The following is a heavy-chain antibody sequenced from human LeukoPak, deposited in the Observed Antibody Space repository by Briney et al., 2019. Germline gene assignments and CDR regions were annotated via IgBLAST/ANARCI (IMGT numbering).Heavy chain of an antibody. CDR1: GFTFSSYG. V-gene: IGHV3-33*01. J-gene: IGHJ4*02. CDR3: ARKGRNSSGWCFDY. CDR2: IWYDGSNK. D-gene: IGHD6-19*01. Sequence: GGSLRLSCAASGFTFSSYGMHWVRQAPGKGLEGVAVIWYDGSNKYYADSVKGRFTISRDNSTNTLYLHMNSLRAEDTAVYYCARKGRNSSGWCFDYWGQGTLVTVSS.